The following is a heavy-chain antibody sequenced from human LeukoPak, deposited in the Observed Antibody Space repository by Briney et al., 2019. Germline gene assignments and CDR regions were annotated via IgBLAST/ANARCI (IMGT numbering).Heavy chain of an antibody. Sequence: ASVKVSCKASGYTFSSYGISWVRRAPGQGLEWMGWISGYNANTNYAQKFQGRVTMTTDTSTSTAYMELRSLRSDDTAVYYCARDSNSGWYHDSWGQGTLVTVSS. CDR3: ARDSNSGWYHDS. CDR2: ISGYNANT. J-gene: IGHJ4*02. V-gene: IGHV1-18*01. CDR1: GYTFSSYG. D-gene: IGHD6-19*01.